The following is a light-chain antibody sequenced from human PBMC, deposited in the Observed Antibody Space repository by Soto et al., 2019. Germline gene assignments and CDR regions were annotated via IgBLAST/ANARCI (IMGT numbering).Light chain of an antibody. CDR1: QDISSS. V-gene: IGKV1-13*02. CDR3: QQTNSYPST. CDR2: GAS. Sequence: AIQLTQSPSSLSASVGDRVTITCRASQDISSSLAWYQQKAGKAPKLLIYGASILQSGVPSGFSGSGFGTDFTLTISSLRAEDFAIYFCQQTNSYPSTFDGGTRVEI. J-gene: IGKJ4*01.